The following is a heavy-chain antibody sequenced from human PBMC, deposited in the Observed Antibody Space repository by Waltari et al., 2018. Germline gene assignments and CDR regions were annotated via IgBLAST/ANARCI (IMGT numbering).Heavy chain of an antibody. CDR1: GGSISSYY. V-gene: IGHV4-4*07. CDR3: ARVEWLRSGPYYYYYMDV. J-gene: IGHJ6*03. D-gene: IGHD5-12*01. CDR2: IYTSGST. Sequence: QVQLQESGPGLVKPSETLSLTCTVSGGSISSYYWSWIRQPAGKGLEWIGRIYTSGSTNYNPSLKSRVTMSVDTSKNQFSLKLSSVTAADTAVYYCARVEWLRSGPYYYYYMDVWGKGTTVTISS.